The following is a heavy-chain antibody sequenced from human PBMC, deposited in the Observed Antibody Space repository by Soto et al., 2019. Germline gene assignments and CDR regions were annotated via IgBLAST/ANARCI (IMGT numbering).Heavy chain of an antibody. J-gene: IGHJ3*02. D-gene: IGHD3-10*01. CDR3: AKERGVLDAFDI. V-gene: IGHV3-30*18. Sequence: QVQLVESGGGVVQPGRSLRLSCAASGFTSSTFVIHWVRQAPGKGLEWLAVISSDGNNQYYADSVKGRFTISRDNSKNTLSLQVNRLRAEDTAVYFCAKERGVLDAFDIGGQGSMVTVTS. CDR2: ISSDGNNQ. CDR1: GFTSSTFV.